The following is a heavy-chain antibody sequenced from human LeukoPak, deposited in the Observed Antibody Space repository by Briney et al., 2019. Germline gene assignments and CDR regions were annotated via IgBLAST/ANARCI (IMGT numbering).Heavy chain of an antibody. D-gene: IGHD6-13*01. CDR3: ARDPEQLAAHYYGMDV. V-gene: IGHV3-21*01. CDR1: GFTFSSYS. J-gene: IGHJ6*02. Sequence: GGSLRLSCAASGFTFSSYSMNWVRQAPGKGLEWVSSISSSSSYIYYADSVKGRFTISRDNAKNSLYLQMNSLRAEDTAVYYCARDPEQLAAHYYGMDVWGQGTTVTVSS. CDR2: ISSSSSYI.